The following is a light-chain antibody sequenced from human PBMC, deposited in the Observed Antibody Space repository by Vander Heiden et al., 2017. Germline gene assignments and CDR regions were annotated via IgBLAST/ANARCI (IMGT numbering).Light chain of an antibody. V-gene: IGLV1-47*01. J-gene: IGLJ3*02. CDR1: SSNIGAGH. CDR2: GTS. Sequence: QSILTQPPSASGTPGQRVPIYCSGSSSNIGAGHVNWYQQLPGAAPKVLIYGTSQRPSGVADRFSGSKSGTSATLAISGLRSDDEADYYCASWDDSLSVVLFGGGTRLTAL. CDR3: ASWDDSLSVVL.